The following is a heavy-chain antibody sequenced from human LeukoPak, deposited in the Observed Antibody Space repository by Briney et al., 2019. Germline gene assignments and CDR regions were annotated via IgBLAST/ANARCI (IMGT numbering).Heavy chain of an antibody. Sequence: GASVNVSCKASGYTFTGYYMHWVRQAPGQGLEWMGWINPNSGGTDYAQKFQGRVTMTRDTSISTAYMELSRLRSDDTAVYYCARDALDYGAPEAWDYWGQGTLVTVSS. CDR3: ARDALDYGAPEAWDY. CDR2: INPNSGGT. J-gene: IGHJ4*02. V-gene: IGHV1-2*02. CDR1: GYTFTGYY. D-gene: IGHD4-17*01.